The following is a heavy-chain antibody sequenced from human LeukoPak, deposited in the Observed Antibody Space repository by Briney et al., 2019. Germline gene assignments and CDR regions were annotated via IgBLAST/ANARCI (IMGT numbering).Heavy chain of an antibody. CDR2: INHSGST. V-gene: IGHV4-34*01. Sequence: SETLSLTCAVYGGSFSGYYWSWIRQPPGKGLEWIGEINHSGSTNYNPSLKSRVTISVDTSKNQFSLKLSSVTAADTAVYYCARARSRGYSSGWYGVEYYYYYMDVWGKGTTVTVSS. CDR3: ARARSRGYSSGWYGVEYYYYYMDV. J-gene: IGHJ6*03. CDR1: GGSFSGYY. D-gene: IGHD6-19*01.